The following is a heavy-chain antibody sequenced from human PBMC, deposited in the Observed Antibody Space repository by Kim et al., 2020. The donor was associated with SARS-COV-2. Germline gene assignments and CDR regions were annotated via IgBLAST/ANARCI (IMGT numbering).Heavy chain of an antibody. CDR1: GFTFSSYS. CDR2: ISSSGSGI. D-gene: IGHD3-16*01. V-gene: IGHV3-21*01. J-gene: IGHJ4*01. Sequence: GGSLRLSCAASGFTFSSYSMHWVRQAPGKGLEWVSRISSSGSGIDYADSAKGRFTISRYNAKNSLYLQMNSLRAEAKAVDDCSSGRDYGARQGIRDPFD. CDR3: SSGRDYGARQGIRDPFD.